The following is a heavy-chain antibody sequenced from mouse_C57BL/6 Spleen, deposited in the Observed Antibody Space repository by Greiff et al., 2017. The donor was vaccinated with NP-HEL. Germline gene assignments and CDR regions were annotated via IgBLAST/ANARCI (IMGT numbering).Heavy chain of an antibody. CDR2: ISYDGSN. Sequence: ESGPGLVKPSQSLSLTCSVTGYSITSGYYWNWIRQFPGNKLEWMGYISYDGSNNYNPSLKNRISITRDTSKNQFFLKLNSVTTEDTATYYCARGLGYYFDYWGQGTTLTVSS. CDR1: GYSITSGYY. V-gene: IGHV3-6*01. J-gene: IGHJ2*01. D-gene: IGHD4-1*01. CDR3: ARGLGYYFDY.